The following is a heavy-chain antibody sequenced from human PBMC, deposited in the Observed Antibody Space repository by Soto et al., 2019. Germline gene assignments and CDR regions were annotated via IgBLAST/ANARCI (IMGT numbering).Heavy chain of an antibody. CDR2: IYHSGST. D-gene: IGHD3-10*01. CDR1: GGSISSGGYS. V-gene: IGHV4-30-2*01. Sequence: QLQLQESGSGLVKPSQTLSLTCAVSGGSISSGGYSWSWIRQPPGKGLEWIGYIYHSGSTYYNPALKSRVSVSGVSSQNQFSRKLSSVTAADTGVYYCARGSLLWFGEMPMDVWGPGTTVTVSS. J-gene: IGHJ6*02. CDR3: ARGSLLWFGEMPMDV.